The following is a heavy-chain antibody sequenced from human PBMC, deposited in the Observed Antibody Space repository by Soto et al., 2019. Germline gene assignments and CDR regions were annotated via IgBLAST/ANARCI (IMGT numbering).Heavy chain of an antibody. Sequence: QLQLQESGPGLVEPSETLSLSCTVSGGSISTSSYYWGWIRQPPGKGLEWLGSPYYSGRTYYIPAHESRVTQSVDTSKNLFSRKLNSVAAADTAVDYCASPSYYGSRWFDPWGQGTLVTVSS. CDR3: ASPSYYGSRWFDP. J-gene: IGHJ5*02. D-gene: IGHD3-10*01. CDR1: GGSISTSSYY. V-gene: IGHV4-39*01. CDR2: PYYSGRT.